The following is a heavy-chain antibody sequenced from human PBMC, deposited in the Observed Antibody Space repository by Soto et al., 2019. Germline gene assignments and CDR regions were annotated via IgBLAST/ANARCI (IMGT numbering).Heavy chain of an antibody. J-gene: IGHJ4*02. V-gene: IGHV4-4*02. Sequence: SETLSLTCAVSGGSISSSNWWSWVRQPPGKGLEWIGEIYHSGSTNYNPSLKSRVTISVDKSKNQFSLKLSSVTAADTAVYYCARELLRYFDWPNTYFDYWGQGTLVTVSS. CDR1: GGSISSSNW. CDR3: ARELLRYFDWPNTYFDY. D-gene: IGHD3-9*01. CDR2: IYHSGST.